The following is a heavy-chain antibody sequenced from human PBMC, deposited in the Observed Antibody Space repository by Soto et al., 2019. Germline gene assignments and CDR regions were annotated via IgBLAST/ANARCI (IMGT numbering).Heavy chain of an antibody. CDR1: GYTFTSYG. J-gene: IGHJ4*02. V-gene: IGHV1-18*01. CDR2: ISAYNGNT. D-gene: IGHD3-16*02. CDR3: ARDPRMITFGGVIEGFDY. Sequence: ASVKVSCKASGYTFTSYGISWVRQAPGQGLEWMGWISAYNGNTNYAQKLQGRVTMTTDTSTSTAYMELRSLRSDDTAVYYCARDPRMITFGGVIEGFDYWGQGTLVTVSS.